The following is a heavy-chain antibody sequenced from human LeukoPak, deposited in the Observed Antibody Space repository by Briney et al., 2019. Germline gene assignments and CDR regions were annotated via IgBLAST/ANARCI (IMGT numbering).Heavy chain of an antibody. J-gene: IGHJ4*02. Sequence: VASVKVSCKASGYTFTSYGICWVRQAPGQGLEWIGWISAYNGNTNYAQKLQGRVTMTTDTPTSTAYMELRSLRSDDTAVYYCARYCSSTSCYTDYWGQGTLVTVSS. CDR2: ISAYNGNT. CDR1: GYTFTSYG. CDR3: ARYCSSTSCYTDY. V-gene: IGHV1-18*01. D-gene: IGHD2-2*02.